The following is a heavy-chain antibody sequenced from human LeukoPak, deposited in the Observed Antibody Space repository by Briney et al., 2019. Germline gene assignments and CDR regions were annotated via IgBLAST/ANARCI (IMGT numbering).Heavy chain of an antibody. Sequence: GASAMISCKASGGTFSSYAISWVRQAPGQGLEWMGGIIPIFGTANYAQKFQGRVTITADESTSTAYMELSSLRSEDTAVYYCARSGGNTAMVRILDYYFDYWGQRTVVPVSS. CDR3: ARSGGNTAMVRILDYYFDY. J-gene: IGHJ4*02. CDR1: GGTFSSYA. V-gene: IGHV1-69*13. CDR2: IIPIFGTA. D-gene: IGHD5-18*01.